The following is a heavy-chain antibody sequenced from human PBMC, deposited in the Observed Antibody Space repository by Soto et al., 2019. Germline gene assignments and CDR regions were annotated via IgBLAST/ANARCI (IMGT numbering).Heavy chain of an antibody. D-gene: IGHD1-26*01. V-gene: IGHV4-31*03. Sequence: QVQLQESGPGLVKPSQTLSLTCTVSGGSISSGGYYWSWIRQHPGKGLEWIGYIYYSGSTYYNPSLKSRVTISVEASKNQFSLTLSSVTAADTAVYYCAREGGIVGATAADYWGQGTLVTVSS. CDR1: GGSISSGGYY. CDR3: AREGGIVGATAADY. CDR2: IYYSGST. J-gene: IGHJ4*02.